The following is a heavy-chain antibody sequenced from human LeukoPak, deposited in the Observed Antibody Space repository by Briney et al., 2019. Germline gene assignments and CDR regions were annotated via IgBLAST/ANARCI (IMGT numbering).Heavy chain of an antibody. Sequence: PSQTLSLTCTVSGGSISSGSYYWSWIRQPAGKGLEWIGRIYTSGSTNYNPSLKSRVTISVDTSKNQFSLKLSSVTAADTAVYYCARDQGPREGSDYWGQGTLVTVSS. J-gene: IGHJ4*02. CDR3: ARDQGPREGSDY. V-gene: IGHV4-61*02. CDR2: IYTSGST. D-gene: IGHD1-26*01. CDR1: GGSISSGSYY.